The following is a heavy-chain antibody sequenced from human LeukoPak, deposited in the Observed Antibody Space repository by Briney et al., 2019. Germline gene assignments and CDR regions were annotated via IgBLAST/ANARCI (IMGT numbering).Heavy chain of an antibody. D-gene: IGHD6-13*01. CDR2: FYPSGTT. V-gene: IGHV4-38-2*02. CDR1: GYSISSGYY. Sequence: SETLSLTCTVSGYSISSGYYWGWIRQPPGKGLAWIGSFYPSGTTYYNPSLESRVTISVDTSQNQFSLKLSSVTAADTAVFYCARAAAPTYFFDYWGQGTLVTVSS. J-gene: IGHJ4*02. CDR3: ARAAAPTYFFDY.